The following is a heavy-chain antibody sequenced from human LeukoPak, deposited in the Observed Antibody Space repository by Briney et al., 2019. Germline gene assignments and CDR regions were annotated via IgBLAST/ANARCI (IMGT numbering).Heavy chain of an antibody. D-gene: IGHD5-18*01. CDR1: GFTVSSNY. CDR3: AKREGYSYGSTDY. J-gene: IGHJ4*02. CDR2: IYSGGST. Sequence: PGGSLRLSCAASGFTVSSNYMSWVRQAPGKGLEWVSVIYSGGSTYYADSVKGRFTISRDNSKNTLSLQMNSLRAEDTAVYYCAKREGYSYGSTDYWGQGTLVTVSS. V-gene: IGHV3-53*01.